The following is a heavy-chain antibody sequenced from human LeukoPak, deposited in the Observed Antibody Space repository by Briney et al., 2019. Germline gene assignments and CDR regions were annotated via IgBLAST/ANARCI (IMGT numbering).Heavy chain of an antibody. CDR3: AREGPSSLVYGMDV. V-gene: IGHV3-33*01. CDR1: GFTFSSYG. CDR2: IWYDGSNK. J-gene: IGHJ6*04. D-gene: IGHD2-2*01. Sequence: GRSLRLSCAASGFTFSSYGMHWVRQAPGKGLEGVAVIWYDGSNKYYADSVKGRFTISRDNSKNTLYLQMNSLRAEDTAVYYCAREGPSSLVYGMDVWGKGTTVTVSS.